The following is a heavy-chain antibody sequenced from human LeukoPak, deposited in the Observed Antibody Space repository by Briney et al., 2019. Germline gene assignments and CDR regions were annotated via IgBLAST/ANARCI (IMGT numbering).Heavy chain of an antibody. CDR2: ISSGSTDI. CDR1: GFTFTAN. D-gene: IGHD3-9*01. V-gene: IGHV3-21*01. Sequence: PGGSLRLSCAASGFTFTANMNWVRQAPGKGLEWISSISSGSTDISYADSVKGRFSTSRDNAKNTLYLQMNSLRAEDTAVYYCARRPLTGYWFDPWGQGTLVTVSS. J-gene: IGHJ5*02. CDR3: ARRPLTGYWFDP.